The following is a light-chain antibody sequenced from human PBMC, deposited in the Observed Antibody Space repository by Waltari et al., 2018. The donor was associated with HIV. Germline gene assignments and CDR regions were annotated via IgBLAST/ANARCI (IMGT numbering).Light chain of an antibody. Sequence: QSALTQPRSVSGSPGQSVTISCTGTKSDVGGYNYVSWYQQHPGKGPKVKIYDVIKRPSGVLCGCSGSKSGNTASLTISGLQAEDEADYYCCSYAANNTFYVFGTGTKVTVL. CDR3: CSYAANNTFYV. CDR1: KSDVGGYNY. V-gene: IGLV2-11*01. J-gene: IGLJ1*01. CDR2: DVI.